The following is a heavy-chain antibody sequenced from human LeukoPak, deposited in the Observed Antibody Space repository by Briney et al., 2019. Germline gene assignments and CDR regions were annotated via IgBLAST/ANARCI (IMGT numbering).Heavy chain of an antibody. CDR2: ISSSGSTI. J-gene: IGHJ2*01. CDR1: GFTFSDYY. D-gene: IGHD4-17*01. Sequence: PGGSLRLSCAASGFTFSDYYMSWIRQAPGKGLEWVSYISSSGSTIYYADSVKGRFTISRDNAKNSLYLQMNSLRAEDTAVYYCARDHRTVTTFIYWYFDLWGRGTLVTVSS. CDR3: ARDHRTVTTFIYWYFDL. V-gene: IGHV3-11*01.